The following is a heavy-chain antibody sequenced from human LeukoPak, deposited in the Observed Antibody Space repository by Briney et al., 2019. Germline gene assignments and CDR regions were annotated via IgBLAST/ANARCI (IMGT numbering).Heavy chain of an antibody. Sequence: GGSLRLSCAASGFTFSSYGMHWVRQAPGKGLEWVAFIRYDGSNKYYADSVKGRFTISRDNSKNTLYLQMNSLRAEDTAVYYCAGSGGYSYGYKPWYFDYWGQGTLVTVSS. CDR3: AGSGGYSYGYKPWYFDY. CDR1: GFTFSSYG. CDR2: IRYDGSNK. J-gene: IGHJ4*02. V-gene: IGHV3-30*02. D-gene: IGHD5-18*01.